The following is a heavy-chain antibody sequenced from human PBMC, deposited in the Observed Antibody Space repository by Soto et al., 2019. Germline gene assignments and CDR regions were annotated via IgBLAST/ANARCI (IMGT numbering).Heavy chain of an antibody. CDR2: MNPNSGNT. CDR1: GYTFTSYE. Sequence: QVQLVQSGAEVKKPGASVKVSCKASGYTFTSYEINWVRQATGQGLEWMGWMNPNSGNTGYAQKFQGRVTMTRNTSISTAYMELSRLRSEDTAVYYCAGGQSGYSSGWSPNDYWGQGTLVTVSS. V-gene: IGHV1-8*01. D-gene: IGHD6-19*01. J-gene: IGHJ4*02. CDR3: AGGQSGYSSGWSPNDY.